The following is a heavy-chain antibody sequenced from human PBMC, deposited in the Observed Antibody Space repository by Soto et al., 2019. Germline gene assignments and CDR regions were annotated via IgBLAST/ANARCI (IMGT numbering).Heavy chain of an antibody. D-gene: IGHD6-19*01. J-gene: IGHJ4*02. V-gene: IGHV2-26*01. Sequence: GPTLVNPTEPLMLTCSVSDFSLNNSRICVSWIRQSPGKALEWLAHVFSNDEKSYSTSLRSRLTISKDSSRGQVVLTVTNMDPADTATYFCARSSDSSLQYIYYFDYWGPGIPVTVS. CDR3: ARSSDSSLQYIYYFDY. CDR2: VFSNDEK. CDR1: DFSLNNSRIC.